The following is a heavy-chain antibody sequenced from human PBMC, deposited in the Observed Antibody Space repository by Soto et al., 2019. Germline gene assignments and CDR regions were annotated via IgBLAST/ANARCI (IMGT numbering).Heavy chain of an antibody. CDR2: INGGNGNT. D-gene: IGHD2-2*01. CDR3: ASLGTSSWDFVY. V-gene: IGHV1-3*01. J-gene: IGHJ4*01. CDR1: GYSFSNYA. Sequence: ALVKVSCKASGYSFSNYAMHWVRRAPGHRLEWMGWINGGNGNTEYSQKFQGRVTITRDTSASTAYMELNSLRSEDTAVYYCASLGTSSWDFVYCGHGSPVPVSS.